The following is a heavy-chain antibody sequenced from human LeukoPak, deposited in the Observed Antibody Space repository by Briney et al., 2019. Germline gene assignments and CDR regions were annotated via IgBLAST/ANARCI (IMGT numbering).Heavy chain of an antibody. CDR1: GYTFTGYD. CDR2: INPNSGGT. J-gene: IGHJ5*02. D-gene: IGHD6-13*01. CDR3: ARGYSSSWYNWFGP. Sequence: GASVKVSCKTSGYTFTGYDMHWVRQAPGQGLEWMGWINPNSGGTNYAQKFQGRVTMSTDTSISTAYMELSWLRSDDTAVYYCARGYSSSWYNWFGPWGQGTLVTVSS. V-gene: IGHV1-2*02.